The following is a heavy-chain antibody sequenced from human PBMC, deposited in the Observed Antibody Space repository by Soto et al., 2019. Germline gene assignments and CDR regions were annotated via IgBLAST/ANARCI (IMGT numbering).Heavy chain of an antibody. J-gene: IGHJ3*02. D-gene: IGHD2-15*01. CDR2: INPSGGST. Sequence: GASVKVSCKASGYTFPTYYMHWVRQAPGQGLEWMGIINPSGGSTSYAQKFQGRVTMTRDTSTSTVYVELSSLRSEDTAVYYCASSLVAGGHDAFDIWGQGTMVTV. V-gene: IGHV1-46*03. CDR1: GYTFPTYY. CDR3: ASSLVAGGHDAFDI.